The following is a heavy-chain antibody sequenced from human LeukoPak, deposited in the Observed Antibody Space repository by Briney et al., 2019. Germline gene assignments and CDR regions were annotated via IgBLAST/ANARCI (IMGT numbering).Heavy chain of an antibody. Sequence: GASLKISCKGSGYSFTSYWIGWVRQMPGKGLEWMGIIYPGDSDTRYSPSFQGQVTISADKSISTAYLQWSSLKASDTAMYYCARIGYCSGGSCYSFDYWGQGTLVTVSS. D-gene: IGHD2-15*01. CDR2: IYPGDSDT. V-gene: IGHV5-51*01. CDR1: GYSFTSYW. CDR3: ARIGYCSGGSCYSFDY. J-gene: IGHJ4*02.